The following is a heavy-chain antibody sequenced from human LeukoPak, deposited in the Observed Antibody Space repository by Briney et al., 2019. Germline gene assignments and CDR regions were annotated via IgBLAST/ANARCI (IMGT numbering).Heavy chain of an antibody. J-gene: IGHJ4*02. CDR2: ILGSGGST. CDR1: GFTFSNYA. D-gene: IGHD3-9*01. Sequence: GGSLRLSCAASGFTFSNYAMSWVRQAPGKGLEWVSAILGSGGSTYHADSVKGRFTVSSDNSKSTLYLQMNGLRAEDTALYYCAKWGDYDVLTGYYVPDYWGQGTLVTVSS. CDR3: AKWGDYDVLTGYYVPDY. V-gene: IGHV3-23*01.